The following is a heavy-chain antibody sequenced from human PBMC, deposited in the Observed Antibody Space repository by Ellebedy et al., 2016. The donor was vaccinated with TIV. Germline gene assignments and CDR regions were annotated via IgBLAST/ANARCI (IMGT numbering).Heavy chain of an antibody. V-gene: IGHV3-7*03. CDR1: GFTFSTHA. J-gene: IGHJ6*02. D-gene: IGHD6-6*01. CDR2: IKQDGSVQ. CDR3: AKDNVQGGMDV. Sequence: GESLKISCAASGFTFSTHAVMWVRQAPGKGLEWVASIKQDGSVQFYVNSVRGRFTISRDNSKTSTYLQMNSLRAEDTAVYYCAKDNVQGGMDVWGQGTTVTVSS.